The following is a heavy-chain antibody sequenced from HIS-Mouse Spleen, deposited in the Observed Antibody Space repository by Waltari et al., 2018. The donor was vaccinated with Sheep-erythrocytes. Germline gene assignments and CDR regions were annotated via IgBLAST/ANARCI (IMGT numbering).Heavy chain of an antibody. CDR2: ISSSCSYI. CDR1: GFTFSRYS. V-gene: IGHV3-21*01. CDR3: ARDLPGPKEYYYYGMDV. J-gene: IGHJ6*02. Sequence: EVQLVESGGGLVKPGGSLRLSCAASGFTFSRYSMNCVRQAPGKGLEWVSSISSSCSYIYYADSVKGRFTISRDNSKNSLYLQMNSLRAEDTAVYYCARDLPGPKEYYYYGMDVWGQGTTVTVSS.